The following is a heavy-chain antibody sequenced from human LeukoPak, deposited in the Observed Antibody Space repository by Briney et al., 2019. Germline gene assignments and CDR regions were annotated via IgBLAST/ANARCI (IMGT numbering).Heavy chain of an antibody. V-gene: IGHV4-34*01. CDR1: GGSFSGYY. CDR3: ARDPTDVFHDAFDI. Sequence: SETLSLTCAVYGGSFSGYYWSWIRQPPGKGLEWIGEINHSGSTNYNPSLKSRVTISVDTSKNQFSLKLSSVTAADTAVYYCARDPTDVFHDAFDIWAKGQWSPSLQ. J-gene: IGHJ3*02. D-gene: IGHD3-10*01. CDR2: INHSGST.